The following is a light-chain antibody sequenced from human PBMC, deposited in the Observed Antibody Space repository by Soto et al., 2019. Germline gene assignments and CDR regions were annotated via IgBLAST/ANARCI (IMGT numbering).Light chain of an antibody. Sequence: QAVVTQPPSVSGAPGPRVTISCTGSSSKIGAGYDVHWYQQLPGTAPKLLIYGNSNRPSGVPDRFSGSKSGTSASLAITGLQAEDEADYYCQSYDSSLSGSVVFGGGTQLTVL. J-gene: IGLJ2*01. CDR2: GNS. CDR3: QSYDSSLSGSVV. V-gene: IGLV1-40*01. CDR1: SSKIGAGYD.